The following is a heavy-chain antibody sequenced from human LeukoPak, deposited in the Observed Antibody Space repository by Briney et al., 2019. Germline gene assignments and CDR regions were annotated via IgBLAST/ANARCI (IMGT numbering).Heavy chain of an antibody. D-gene: IGHD3-22*01. CDR2: IRYDGSNK. CDR3: AKDYRYYDSSGYYDY. J-gene: IGHJ4*02. CDR1: GFTFSSYG. V-gene: IGHV3-30*02. Sequence: GGSLRLSCAASGFTFSSYGMHWVRQAPGKGLEWVAFIRYDGSNKYYADSVKGRFTISRDNSKNTLYLQMNSLRAEDTAVYYCAKDYRYYDSSGYYDYWGQGTLVTVSS.